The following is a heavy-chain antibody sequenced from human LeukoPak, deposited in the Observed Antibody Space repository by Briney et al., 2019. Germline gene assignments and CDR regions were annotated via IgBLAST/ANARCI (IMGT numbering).Heavy chain of an antibody. J-gene: IGHJ5*02. CDR2: ISSSGSTI. V-gene: IGHV3-48*03. Sequence: GGSLRLSCAASEFTFSSYEMNWIRQAPGKGLEWVSYISSSGSTIYYADSVKGRFTISRDNAKNSLYLQMNNLRVEDTAVYYCARAPTKFRRDWFDPWGQGTLVTVSP. CDR1: EFTFSSYE. CDR3: ARAPTKFRRDWFDP. D-gene: IGHD3-9*01.